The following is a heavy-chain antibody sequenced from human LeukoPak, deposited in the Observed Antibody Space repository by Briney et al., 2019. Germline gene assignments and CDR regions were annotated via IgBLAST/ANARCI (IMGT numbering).Heavy chain of an antibody. Sequence: SETLSLTCTVSGGSISSYYWSWIREPPGRGLEWIGEINHSGSTNYNPSLKSRVTISVDTSKNQFSLKLSSVTAADTAVYYCARKHQLFDYWGQGTLVTVSS. CDR1: GGSISSYY. D-gene: IGHD2-2*01. J-gene: IGHJ4*02. CDR3: ARKHQLFDY. CDR2: INHSGST. V-gene: IGHV4-34*01.